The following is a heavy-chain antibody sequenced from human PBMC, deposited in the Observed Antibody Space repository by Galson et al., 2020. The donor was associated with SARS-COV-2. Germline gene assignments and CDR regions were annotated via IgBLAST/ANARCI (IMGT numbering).Heavy chain of an antibody. J-gene: IGHJ3*02. D-gene: IGHD2-21*02. CDR2: IIPIFETP. Sequence: SVKVSCKGSGGTFSSYTISWVRQAPGQGLEWMGGIIPIFETPHHAQRFQGRVTITADKSTITAYMELSSLRSDDTAVYYCASQAYCGGDCFSWDAFDIWGQGTMVTVSS. CDR1: GGTFSSYT. V-gene: IGHV1-69*06. CDR3: ASQAYCGGDCFSWDAFDI.